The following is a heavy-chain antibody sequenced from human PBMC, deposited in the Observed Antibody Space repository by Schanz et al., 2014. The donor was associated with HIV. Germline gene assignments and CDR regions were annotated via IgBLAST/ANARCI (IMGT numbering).Heavy chain of an antibody. Sequence: EVQLVESGGGLVQPGGSLRLSCAASGFTFSRYWMTWVRQAPGKGLEWVANIKEDGSEKYHADSVKGRFTISRDNAKNSLFLQMESLRAEDTAVYFCTRGRFLERGGMDVWGQGTAVTVSS. CDR2: IKEDGSEK. CDR1: GFTFSRYW. V-gene: IGHV3-7*01. CDR3: TRGRFLERGGMDV. D-gene: IGHD3-3*01. J-gene: IGHJ6*02.